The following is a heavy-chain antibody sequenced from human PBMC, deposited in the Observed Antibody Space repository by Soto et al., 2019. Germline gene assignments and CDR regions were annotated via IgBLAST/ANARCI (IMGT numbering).Heavy chain of an antibody. CDR1: GFPFSGHW. Sequence: EVQLVESGGGLVQPGGSLRLSCVASGFPFSGHWMSWVRQAPGEGLEWVANIKQDGSEEHYVDSVKGRFTVSRDNAKNSLHLQMNSLRAEDTAVYYCARVVGATNTLHNWGQGTLVTVSS. CDR2: IKQDGSEE. D-gene: IGHD1-26*01. J-gene: IGHJ4*02. CDR3: ARVVGATNTLHN. V-gene: IGHV3-7*01.